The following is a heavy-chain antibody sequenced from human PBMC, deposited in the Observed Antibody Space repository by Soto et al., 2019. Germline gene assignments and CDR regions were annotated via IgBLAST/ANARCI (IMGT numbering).Heavy chain of an antibody. J-gene: IGHJ6*02. V-gene: IGHV3-30*18. CDR1: GFTFSSYG. Sequence: GGSLRLSCAASGFTFSSYGMHWVRQAPGKGLEWVAVISYDGSNKYYADSVKGRFTISRDNSKNTLYLQMNSLRAEDTAVYYCAKSGATVVLTYYYYYGMDVWGQGTTVTVSS. CDR3: AKSGATVVLTYYYYYGMDV. D-gene: IGHD4-17*01. CDR2: ISYDGSNK.